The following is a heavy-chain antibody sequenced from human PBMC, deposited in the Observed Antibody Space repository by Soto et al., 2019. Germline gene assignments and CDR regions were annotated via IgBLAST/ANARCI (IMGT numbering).Heavy chain of an antibody. V-gene: IGHV1-18*01. CDR2: ISTDKGKT. Sequence: QVQLVQSGPEVKKPGASLKVSCKTSGYTFTNYGISWVRQAPGQGLEWMGWISTDKGKTNYAQKFKGRVTMTADTYTSTGYMELTSLKSDDTAVYYCATRSQAFDYWGQGTLVTVSS. J-gene: IGHJ4*02. CDR3: ATRSQAFDY. CDR1: GYTFTNYG.